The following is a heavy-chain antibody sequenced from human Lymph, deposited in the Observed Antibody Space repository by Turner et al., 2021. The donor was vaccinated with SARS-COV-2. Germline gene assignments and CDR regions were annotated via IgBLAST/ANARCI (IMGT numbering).Heavy chain of an antibody. CDR1: GIIVSRNY. CDR3: ARDLGTYGMDV. Sequence: EVQLVEPGGGLLQPGGSLRLSCAASGIIVSRNYMDWVRQAPGKGLEWVSVIYSGGTTYYADSVKGRFTISRDNSKNTLYLQMNSLRVEDTAVYYCARDLGTYGMDVWGQGTTVTVSS. J-gene: IGHJ6*02. V-gene: IGHV3-53*01. D-gene: IGHD6-13*01. CDR2: IYSGGTT.